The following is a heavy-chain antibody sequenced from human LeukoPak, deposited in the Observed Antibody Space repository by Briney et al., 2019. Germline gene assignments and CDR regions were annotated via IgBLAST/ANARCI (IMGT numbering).Heavy chain of an antibody. CDR3: ARDQEAFDY. CDR1: GYSFTSNY. CDR2: IYPRDGST. Sequence: GASVKVSCKASGYSFTSNYIHWVRQAPGQGLEWMGMIYPRDGSTSYAQKFQGRVTVTRDTSTSTVHMELSGLRSEDMAVYYCARDQEAFDYWGQGTLVTVSS. V-gene: IGHV1-46*01. J-gene: IGHJ4*02.